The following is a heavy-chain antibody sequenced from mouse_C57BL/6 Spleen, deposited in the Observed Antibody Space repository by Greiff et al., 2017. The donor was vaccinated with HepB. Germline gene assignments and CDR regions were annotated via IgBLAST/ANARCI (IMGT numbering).Heavy chain of an antibody. Sequence: VKVVESGPGLVAPSQSLSITCTVSGFSLTSYAISWVRQPPGKGLEWLGVIWTGGGTNYNSALKSRLSISKDNSKSQVFLKMNSLQTDDTARYYCARGYYYGSSYYFDYWGQGTTLTVSS. CDR1: GFSLTSYA. CDR2: IWTGGGT. CDR3: ARGYYYGSSYYFDY. J-gene: IGHJ2*01. D-gene: IGHD1-1*01. V-gene: IGHV2-9-1*01.